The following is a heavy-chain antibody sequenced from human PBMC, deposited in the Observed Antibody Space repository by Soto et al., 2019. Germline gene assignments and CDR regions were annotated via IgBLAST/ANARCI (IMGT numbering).Heavy chain of an antibody. J-gene: IGHJ6*02. CDR1: GGTLSNYG. CDR2: IIPVFGTP. D-gene: IGHD3-22*01. Sequence: QVQLVQSGAEVKKPGSSVKVSCKASGGTLSNYGISWVRQAPGQGLEWMGGIIPVFGTPNYAQKFQGRVTITADESTTTVCMEVSSLTSEDTAVYYCGRGDATTIVVTTYYGMDVWGQGTTVTVSS. V-gene: IGHV1-69*12. CDR3: GRGDATTIVVTTYYGMDV.